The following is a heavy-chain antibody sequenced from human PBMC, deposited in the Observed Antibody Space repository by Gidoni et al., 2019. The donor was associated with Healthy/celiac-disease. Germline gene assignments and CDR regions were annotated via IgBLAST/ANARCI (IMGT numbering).Heavy chain of an antibody. CDR1: GFNFSGSA. CDR3: TSAGGGPD. CDR2: IRSNANSSAT. V-gene: IGHV3-73*01. J-gene: IGHJ4*02. Sequence: EVQLVESGGGLVQPGGSRKLSWAASGFNFSGSAMHWVRQASGTGLEWVGRIRSNANSSATASAASVKGSFTISRDDSKTTAYLQMNSLKTEDTAVYYCTSAGGGPDWGQGTLVTVSS. D-gene: IGHD3-16*01.